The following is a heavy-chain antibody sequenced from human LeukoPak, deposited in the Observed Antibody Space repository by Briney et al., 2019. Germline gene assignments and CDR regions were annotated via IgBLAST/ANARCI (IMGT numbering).Heavy chain of an antibody. V-gene: IGHV4-61*01. CDR3: ARDGDY. CDR2: VYNSGST. J-gene: IGHJ4*02. Sequence: SETLPLTCTVSGGSVSSTTYYWNWIRQPPGKGLEWIGYVYNSGSTNYNPSLKSRVTISVDTSKNQFSLKLSSVTAADTAIYYCARDGDYWGQGTLVTVSS. CDR1: GGSVSSTTYY.